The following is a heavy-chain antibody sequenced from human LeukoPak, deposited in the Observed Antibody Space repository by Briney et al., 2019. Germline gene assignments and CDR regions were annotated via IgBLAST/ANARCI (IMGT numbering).Heavy chain of an antibody. CDR2: ISGSGGST. D-gene: IGHD1-7*01. CDR3: AKDLLYNWNYGGYFDY. Sequence: GGSLRLSCAASGFTFSSYAMSWVRQAPGKALEWVSAISGSGGSTYYADSAKGRFTISRDNSKNTLYLQMNSLRAEDTAVYYCAKDLLYNWNYGGYFDYWGQGTLVTVSS. CDR1: GFTFSSYA. V-gene: IGHV3-23*01. J-gene: IGHJ4*02.